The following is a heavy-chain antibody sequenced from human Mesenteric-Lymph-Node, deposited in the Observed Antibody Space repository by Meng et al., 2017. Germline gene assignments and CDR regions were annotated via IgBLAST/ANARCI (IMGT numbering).Heavy chain of an antibody. V-gene: IGHV1-69*05. J-gene: IGHJ6*02. CDR1: GGTFSSYA. Sequence: SVKVSCKASGGTFSSYAISWVRQAPGQGLEWMGGIIPIFGTANYAQKFQGRVTITTDESTSTAYMELSSLRSEDTAVYYCARAYCSSTSCYAYYYYYGMDVWGQGTTVTVSS. D-gene: IGHD2-2*01. CDR3: ARAYCSSTSCYAYYYYYGMDV. CDR2: IIPIFGTA.